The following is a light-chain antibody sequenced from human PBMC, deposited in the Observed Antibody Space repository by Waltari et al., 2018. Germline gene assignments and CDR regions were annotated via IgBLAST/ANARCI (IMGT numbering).Light chain of an antibody. CDR1: SSDVGNYNF. CDR2: EDN. CDR3: CSYAGSSSVV. J-gene: IGLJ2*01. Sequence: QSALTQPATVSGSPGQSIPISCTGTSSDVGNYNFISWYQQHPGKAPKLIIYEDNKRPSGISNRFSGSKSGNTASLTISGLQAEDEGDYHCCSYAGSSSVVFGGGTKVTVL. V-gene: IGLV2-23*01.